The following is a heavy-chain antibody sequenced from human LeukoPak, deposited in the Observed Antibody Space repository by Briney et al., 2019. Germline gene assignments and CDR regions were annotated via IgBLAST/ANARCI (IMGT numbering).Heavy chain of an antibody. Sequence: GGSLRLSCADSGFSFGTYAMTWARQAPGKGLEWVSSISGDGDNTYYADSVKGRFTISRDISKNTLYLQMDSLRAEDTAVYYCAKIRGSNVRGGIDAFDILGQGTMVTVSS. V-gene: IGHV3-23*01. J-gene: IGHJ3*02. CDR3: AKIRGSNVRGGIDAFDI. CDR2: ISGDGDNT. CDR1: GFSFGTYA. D-gene: IGHD3-10*02.